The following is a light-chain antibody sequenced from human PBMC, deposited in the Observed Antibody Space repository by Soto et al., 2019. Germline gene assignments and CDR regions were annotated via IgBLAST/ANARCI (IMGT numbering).Light chain of an antibody. CDR2: VNSDGSH. CDR1: SDHSNYI. CDR3: QTWGTGIRV. Sequence: QSVLTQSPSASASLGASVKLTCTLSSDHSNYIIAWHQQPPEKGPRYLMKVNSDGSHTKGNGIPDRFSGSSSGAERSLTISSLQSEDEAVYYCQTWGTGIRVFGGGTKLTVL. V-gene: IGLV4-69*01. J-gene: IGLJ3*02.